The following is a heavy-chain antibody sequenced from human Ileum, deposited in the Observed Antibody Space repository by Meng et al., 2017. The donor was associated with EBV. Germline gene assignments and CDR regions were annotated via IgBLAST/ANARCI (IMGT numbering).Heavy chain of an antibody. CDR2: MYYAGTT. V-gene: IGHV4-39*07. CDR3: ARGERVRGVLAYFDN. J-gene: IGHJ4*02. Sequence: LQMRESGPGLVNPSETLSLPCTVSGGFISGSLYYWGWIRQPPGKGLEWIGSMYYAGTTYYNPSLKSRVTMSVDESTNQFSLKLSSVTAADTAVYYCARGERVRGVLAYFDNWGQGTLVTVSS. D-gene: IGHD3-10*01. CDR1: GGFISGSLYY.